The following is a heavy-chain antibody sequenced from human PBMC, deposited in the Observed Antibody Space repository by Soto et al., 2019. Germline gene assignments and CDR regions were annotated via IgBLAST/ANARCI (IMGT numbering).Heavy chain of an antibody. Sequence: QVQLVQSGAEVKKPGASVKVSCKASGYTFTSYGISWVRQAPGQGLEWMGWISAYNGNTNYAQKLQGRVTMTTDTXTXTXXMELRSVRSDDTAVHYCAGSYYYDRSGYLGNAFDIWGQGTMVTVSS. J-gene: IGHJ3*02. V-gene: IGHV1-18*01. D-gene: IGHD3-22*01. CDR1: GYTFTSYG. CDR2: ISAYNGNT. CDR3: AGSYYYDRSGYLGNAFDI.